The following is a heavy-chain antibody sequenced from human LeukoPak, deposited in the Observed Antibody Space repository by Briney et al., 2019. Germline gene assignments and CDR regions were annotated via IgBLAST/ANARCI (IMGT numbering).Heavy chain of an antibody. CDR1: GGSFSGYY. D-gene: IGHD1-14*01. CDR2: INHSGST. J-gene: IGHJ5*02. V-gene: IGHV4-34*01. CDR3: ARGYIRAPVNWFDP. Sequence: SSATLSLTCAVYGGSFSGYYWSWIRQPPGKGLEWIGEINHSGSTNYKPSLKSRVTISVDTSKNQFSLKLSSVTAADTAVYYCARGYIRAPVNWFDPGGQGTLVTVSS.